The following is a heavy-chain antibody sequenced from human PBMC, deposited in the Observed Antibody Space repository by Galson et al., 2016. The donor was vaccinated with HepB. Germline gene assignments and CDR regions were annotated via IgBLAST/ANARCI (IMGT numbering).Heavy chain of an antibody. Sequence: SLRLSCAASGFSFHNYGMHWVRQAPGKGPEWLAVMSHDGTVVYYADALKGRFTISRDNSKNTLYLQMNSLRAEDTAVYYCAKRAHATGDYCGMDVWGQGTTVTVSS. CDR1: GFSFHNYG. J-gene: IGHJ6*02. D-gene: IGHD2-15*01. V-gene: IGHV3-30*18. CDR3: AKRAHATGDYCGMDV. CDR2: MSHDGTVV.